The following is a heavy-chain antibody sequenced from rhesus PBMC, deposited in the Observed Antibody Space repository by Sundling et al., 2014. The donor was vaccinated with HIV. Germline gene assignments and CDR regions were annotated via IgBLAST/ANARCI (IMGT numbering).Heavy chain of an antibody. CDR1: GFTFSTYG. CDR2: IWYDGSKK. J-gene: IGHJ1*01. Sequence: EVQLVESGGGLVQPGGSLRLSCAASGFTFSTYGMHWVRQVPGKGLEWVAVIWYDGSKKYYVDSVKDRFTISRDNSKNMLYLQMNSLKLEDTAVYYCARDVDDSGYSEYFEFWGQGALVTVSS. CDR3: ARDVDDSGYSEYFEF. V-gene: IGHV3-54*02. D-gene: IGHD3-28*01.